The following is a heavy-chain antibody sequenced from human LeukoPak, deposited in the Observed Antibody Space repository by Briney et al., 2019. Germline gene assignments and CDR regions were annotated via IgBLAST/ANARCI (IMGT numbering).Heavy chain of an antibody. CDR3: ARTIAAAANWFDP. J-gene: IGHJ5*02. D-gene: IGHD6-13*01. CDR2: IYYSGST. Sequence: SETLSLTCTVSGGSISSYYWSWIRQPPGKGLEWIGYIYYSGSTNYNPSLKSRVTISVDTSKNQFSLKLSSVTAAGTAVYYCARTIAAAANWFDPWGQGTLVTVSS. CDR1: GGSISSYY. V-gene: IGHV4-59*08.